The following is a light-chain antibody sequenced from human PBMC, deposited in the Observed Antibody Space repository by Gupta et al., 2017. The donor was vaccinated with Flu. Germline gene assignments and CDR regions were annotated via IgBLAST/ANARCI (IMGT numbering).Light chain of an antibody. Sequence: QSALTQPASVSGSPGQSITISCTGTSSDVGGYNYVSWYQHHPGKAPKLMIYEVINRPSGFSNRFSCSKSGNTASPTISGLQAEDEADYYCSSSTSSNSLEFGGGTKLTVL. CDR2: EVI. V-gene: IGLV2-14*01. CDR1: SSDVGGYNY. J-gene: IGLJ3*02. CDR3: SSSTSSNSLE.